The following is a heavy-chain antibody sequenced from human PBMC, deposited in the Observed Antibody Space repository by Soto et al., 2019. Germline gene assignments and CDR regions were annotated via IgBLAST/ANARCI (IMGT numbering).Heavy chain of an antibody. D-gene: IGHD2-2*01. J-gene: IGHJ4*02. CDR1: GYTFTSYA. CDR2: INAGNGNT. V-gene: IGHV1-3*01. Sequence: ASVKVSCKASGYTFTSYAMHWVRQAPGQRLEWMGWINAGNGNTKYSQKFQGRVTITRDTSASTAYMELSSLRSEDTAVYYCASAYCSSTSCYHFDYWGQGTLVTVSS. CDR3: ASAYCSSTSCYHFDY.